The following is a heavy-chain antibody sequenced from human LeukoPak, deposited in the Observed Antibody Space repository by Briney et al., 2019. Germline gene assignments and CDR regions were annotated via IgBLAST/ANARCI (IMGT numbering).Heavy chain of an antibody. CDR2: ISGSGGST. Sequence: PGGSLRLSCAASGFTFNNYAMSWVRQAPGKGLEWVSAISGSGGSTYYADSVKGRFTISRDNSKNTLYLQMNSLRAEDTAVYYCAKDSLTIWDAFDIWGQGTMVTVSS. CDR3: AKDSLTIWDAFDI. J-gene: IGHJ3*02. V-gene: IGHV3-23*01. D-gene: IGHD3-10*01. CDR1: GFTFNNYA.